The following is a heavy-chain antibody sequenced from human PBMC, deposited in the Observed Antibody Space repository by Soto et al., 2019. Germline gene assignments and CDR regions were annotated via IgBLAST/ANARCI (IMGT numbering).Heavy chain of an antibody. CDR1: GFTFSSYG. CDR3: AKSFRRVYGTVDY. D-gene: IGHD3-10*01. J-gene: IGHJ4*02. CDR2: ISYDGSNK. V-gene: IGHV3-30*18. Sequence: GGSLRLSCAASGFTFSSYGMHWVRQAPGKGLEWVAVISYDGSNKYYADSVKGRFTISRDNSKNTLYLQMNSLRAEDTAVYYCAKSFRRVYGTVDYWGQGTLVTVSS.